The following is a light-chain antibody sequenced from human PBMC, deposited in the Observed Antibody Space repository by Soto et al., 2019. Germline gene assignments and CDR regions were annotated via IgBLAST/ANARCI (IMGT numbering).Light chain of an antibody. J-gene: IGKJ3*01. V-gene: IGKV1-5*01. Sequence: DIQMTQSPSTLSASVGDRVTITCRASQSISSWLAWYQQKPGKAPKLLIYDASSLESGVPTRFSGSGSWTEFTLTISSLQPDDFATYYCQQYNSYRGTFGPGTKVDIK. CDR3: QQYNSYRGT. CDR1: QSISSW. CDR2: DAS.